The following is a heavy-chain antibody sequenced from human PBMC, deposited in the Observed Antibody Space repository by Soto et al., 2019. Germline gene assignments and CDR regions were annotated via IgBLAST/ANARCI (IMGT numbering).Heavy chain of an antibody. Sequence: GESLKISCKGSGYSFTSYWIGWVRQMPGKGLEWMGIIYPGDSDTRYSPSFQGQVTISADKSISTAYLQWSSLKASDTAMYYCARSRRGAYSSGWYSPAGYYNYGIDVWGQGTKVTFSS. CDR3: ARSRRGAYSSGWYSPAGYYNYGIDV. D-gene: IGHD6-19*01. V-gene: IGHV5-51*01. CDR1: GYSFTSYW. CDR2: IYPGDSDT. J-gene: IGHJ6*02.